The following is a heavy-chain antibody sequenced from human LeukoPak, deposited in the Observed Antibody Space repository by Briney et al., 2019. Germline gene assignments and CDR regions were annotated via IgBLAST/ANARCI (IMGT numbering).Heavy chain of an antibody. Sequence: GGSLRLSCAASGFTFSSYAMSWVRQAPGKGLEWVSAISGSGGGTYYADSVKGRFTISRDNSKNTLYLQMNSLRAEDTAVYYCAKSPPNYYDSSGPLDAFDIWGQGTMVTVSS. J-gene: IGHJ3*02. D-gene: IGHD3-22*01. V-gene: IGHV3-23*01. CDR2: ISGSGGGT. CDR3: AKSPPNYYDSSGPLDAFDI. CDR1: GFTFSSYA.